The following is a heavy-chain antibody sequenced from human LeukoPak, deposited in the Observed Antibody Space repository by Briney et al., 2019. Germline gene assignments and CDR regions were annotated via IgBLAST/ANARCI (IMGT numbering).Heavy chain of an antibody. J-gene: IGHJ6*03. CDR1: GFTFSSYA. V-gene: IGHV3-23*01. Sequence: GGSLRLSCATSGFTFSSYAMSWVRQAPGKGLEWVSAISGSGGSTYYADSVKGRFTISRDNSKNTLYLQMNSLRAEDTAVYYCAKSRSDIVVVPAAIYYYYYYMDVWGKGTTVTVSS. CDR2: ISGSGGST. D-gene: IGHD2-2*01. CDR3: AKSRSDIVVVPAAIYYYYYYMDV.